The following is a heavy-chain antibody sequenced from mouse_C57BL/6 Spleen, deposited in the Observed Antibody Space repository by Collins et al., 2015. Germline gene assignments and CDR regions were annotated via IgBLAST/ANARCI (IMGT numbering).Heavy chain of an antibody. CDR3: ARPYYGSNPYYFDY. J-gene: IGHJ2*01. CDR1: GYTFTDYY. CDR2: IYPGSGNT. D-gene: IGHD1-1*01. Sequence: GYTFTDYYINWVKQRPGQGLEWIARIYPGSGNTYYNEKFKGKATLTAEKSSSTAYMQLSSLTSEDSAVYFCARPYYGSNPYYFDYWGQGTTLTVSS. V-gene: IGHV1-76*01.